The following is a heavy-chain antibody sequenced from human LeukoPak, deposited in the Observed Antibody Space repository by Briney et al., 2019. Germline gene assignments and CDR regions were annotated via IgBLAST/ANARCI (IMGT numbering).Heavy chain of an antibody. J-gene: IGHJ5*02. V-gene: IGHV4-59*12. D-gene: IGHD6-13*01. CDR2: MYYSGST. CDR3: ARDIGSRWYAVWYDP. CDR1: GGSISSYY. Sequence: SETLSLTCSVSGGSISSYYWSWIRQPPGKGLEWIGYMYYSGSTNYNPSLKSRVTMSVDTSKNQFSLKLSSVTAADTAVYYCARDIGSRWYAVWYDPWGQGTLVTVSS.